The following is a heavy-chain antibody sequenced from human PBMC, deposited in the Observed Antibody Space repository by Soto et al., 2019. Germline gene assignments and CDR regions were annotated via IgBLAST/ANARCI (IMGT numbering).Heavy chain of an antibody. CDR1: GFTFSNHA. D-gene: IGHD3-16*01. CDR3: AREGEGVAPFDY. V-gene: IGHV3-23*01. J-gene: IGHJ4*02. Sequence: GGSLRLSCAASGFTFSNHAMNWVRQAPGKGLEWVSVISGSGDTSYADSVKGRITISRDNSKNTVYLQMSSLRDEDTAVYYCAREGEGVAPFDYWGQGSLVTVSS. CDR2: ISGSGDT.